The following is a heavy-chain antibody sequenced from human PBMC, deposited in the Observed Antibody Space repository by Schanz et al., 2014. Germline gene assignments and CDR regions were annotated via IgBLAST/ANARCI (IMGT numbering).Heavy chain of an antibody. V-gene: IGHV3-23*01. Sequence: MQLMESGGGLVKPGGSLRLSCVASGFAFSSFAMTWVRQAPGRGLEWVSSISSGGGSTYYADSVKGRFTISRDNSKNTLYLQMNSLRAEDTAVYYCAKTPREYCNYDNCPNWFDSWGQGTLVTASS. CDR3: AKTPREYCNYDNCPNWFDS. J-gene: IGHJ5*01. CDR2: ISSGGGST. CDR1: GFAFSSFA. D-gene: IGHD2-15*01.